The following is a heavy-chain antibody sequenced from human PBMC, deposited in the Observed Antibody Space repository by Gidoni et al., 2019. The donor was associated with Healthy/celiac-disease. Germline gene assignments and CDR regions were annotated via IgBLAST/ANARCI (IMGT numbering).Heavy chain of an antibody. CDR3: ARDYGSGSSYPDY. V-gene: IGHV3-33*01. D-gene: IGHD3-10*01. Sequence: LRLSCAASGFTFSSYGMHWVRQAPGKGLEWVAVIWYDGSNKYYADSVKGRFTISRDNSKNTLYMQMNSRRAEDTAVYYCARDYGSGSSYPDYWGQGTRVTVSS. CDR2: IWYDGSNK. J-gene: IGHJ4*02. CDR1: GFTFSSYG.